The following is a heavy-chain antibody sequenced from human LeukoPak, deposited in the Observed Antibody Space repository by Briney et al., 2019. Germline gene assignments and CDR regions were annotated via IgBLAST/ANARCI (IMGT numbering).Heavy chain of an antibody. J-gene: IGHJ4*02. CDR2: ISTSSRYI. CDR3: ARIYSPPSVSGVVHEAINY. Sequence: GGSLRLSCVASGFSINIYTMNWVRQEPGEGLECVSSISTSSRYIYYADTVKAPFIISRDNAKNSLYLQMNSLRAEDTAVYYCARIYSPPSVSGVVHEAINYWGQGTLVTVPS. D-gene: IGHD3-3*01. V-gene: IGHV3-21*01. CDR1: GFSINIYT.